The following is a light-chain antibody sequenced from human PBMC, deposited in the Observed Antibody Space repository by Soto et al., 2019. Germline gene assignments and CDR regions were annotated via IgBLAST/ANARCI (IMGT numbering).Light chain of an antibody. J-gene: IGLJ2*01. CDR3: SSYTATTTAV. CDR1: SSDIGGYNF. V-gene: IGLV2-14*03. CDR2: DVF. Sequence: QSALTQPASVSGSPGQSIAIAYTGSSSDIGGYNFVSWYQQHPGKAPKLLIYDVFKRPSGVSSRFSGSKSGNTASLTISGLRCDDEGDYYCSSYTATTTAVFGGGTQLTVL.